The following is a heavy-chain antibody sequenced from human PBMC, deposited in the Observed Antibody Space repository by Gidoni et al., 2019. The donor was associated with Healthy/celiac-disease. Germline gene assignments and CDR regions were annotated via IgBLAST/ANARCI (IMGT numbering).Heavy chain of an antibody. J-gene: IGHJ4*02. CDR2: IYYSGST. Sequence: QVQLQESGPGLVKPSETLSLTCTVSGGSISSYYWSWIRQPPGKGLEWIGYIYYSGSTNYNPSLKSRVTISVDTSKNQFSLKLSSVTAADTAVYYCAREDPREMAIDYWGQGTLVTVSS. CDR1: GGSISSYY. V-gene: IGHV4-59*01. CDR3: AREDPREMAIDY.